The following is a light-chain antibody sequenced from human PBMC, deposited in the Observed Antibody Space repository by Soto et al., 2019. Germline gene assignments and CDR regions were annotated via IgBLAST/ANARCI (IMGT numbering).Light chain of an antibody. Sequence: QSVRTQPPSVSGAPGQRGTISCTGSSSKNGAGYDVNWYQQLPGTAPKLLIYENSNRPSGVSDRFSGSKSGTSASLAITGLQPEDEADYYCQSSDTMVSPYNHVFGTGTKVTVL. CDR2: ENS. V-gene: IGLV1-40*01. CDR3: QSSDTMVSPYNHV. J-gene: IGLJ1*01. CDR1: SSKNGAGYD.